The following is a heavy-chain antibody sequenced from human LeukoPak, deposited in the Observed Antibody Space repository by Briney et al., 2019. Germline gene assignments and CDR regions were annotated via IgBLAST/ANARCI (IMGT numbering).Heavy chain of an antibody. Sequence: ASVTVSCKASGGTFISYAISWVRQAPGQGVEWMGRIIPILGIANYAQKFQGRVTITADKSTSTAYMELSSLRSEDTAVYYCARGGDGYHTTDYWGQGTLVTVSS. D-gene: IGHD5-24*01. V-gene: IGHV1-69*04. CDR3: ARGGDGYHTTDY. CDR1: GGTFISYA. J-gene: IGHJ4*02. CDR2: IIPILGIA.